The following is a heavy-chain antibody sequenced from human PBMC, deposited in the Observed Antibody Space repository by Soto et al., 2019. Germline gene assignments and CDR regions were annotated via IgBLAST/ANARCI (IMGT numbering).Heavy chain of an antibody. J-gene: IGHJ4*02. CDR3: ARAGPIVVAVAATEPTFDY. D-gene: IGHD2-15*01. Sequence: SVKVSCKASGGTFSSYAISWVRQAPGQGLEWMGGIIPIFGTANYAQKFQGRVTITADESTSTAYMELSSLRSEDTAVYYCARAGPIVVAVAATEPTFDYWGQGTLVTVSS. V-gene: IGHV1-69*13. CDR2: IIPIFGTA. CDR1: GGTFSSYA.